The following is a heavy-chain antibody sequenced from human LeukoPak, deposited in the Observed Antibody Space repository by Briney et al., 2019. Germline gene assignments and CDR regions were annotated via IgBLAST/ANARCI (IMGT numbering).Heavy chain of an antibody. CDR1: GYSVSSGSYY. CDR3: ARLSTVTSYYFDY. D-gene: IGHD4-17*01. V-gene: IGHV4-61*01. CDR2: IYYSGST. J-gene: IGHJ4*02. Sequence: PSEALSLTCTVSGYSVSSGSYYWRWLRQPPGKGLEWFGYIYYSGSTNYNPTLKSRVTISVDTSKNQFSLKLSSVTAADTAVYYCARLSTVTSYYFDYWGRGTLLTVSS.